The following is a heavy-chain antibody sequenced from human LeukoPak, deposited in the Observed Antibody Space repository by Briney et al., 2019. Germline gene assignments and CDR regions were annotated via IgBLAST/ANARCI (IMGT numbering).Heavy chain of an antibody. D-gene: IGHD6-19*01. Sequence: ASVKVSCKASGYTFTSYGISWVRQAPGQGLEWIGRISAYNGNTNYAQKLQGRVTMTTDTSTSTAYMELRSLRSDDTAVYYCARTRRSSGPFDYWGQGTLVTVSS. CDR2: ISAYNGNT. J-gene: IGHJ4*02. CDR1: GYTFTSYG. V-gene: IGHV1-18*01. CDR3: ARTRRSSGPFDY.